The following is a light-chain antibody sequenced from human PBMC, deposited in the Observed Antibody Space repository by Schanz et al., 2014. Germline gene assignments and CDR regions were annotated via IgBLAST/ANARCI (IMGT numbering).Light chain of an antibody. Sequence: EIVMTQSPATLSVSPGERATLSCRASQSVRTNLAWYQQRLGQAPRLLIYGASTRATGIPARFSGSGSETEFTLTISSLQSEDFAVYYCQHYNNWPPWTFGQGTKVEMK. CDR2: GAS. J-gene: IGKJ1*01. CDR1: QSVRTN. V-gene: IGKV3-15*01. CDR3: QHYNNWPPWT.